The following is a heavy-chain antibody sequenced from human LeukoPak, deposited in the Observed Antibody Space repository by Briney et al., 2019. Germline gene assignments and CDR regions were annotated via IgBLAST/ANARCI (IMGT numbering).Heavy chain of an antibody. CDR2: ISSSAGYM. CDR1: GFIFRDYH. J-gene: IGHJ4*02. Sequence: GGSLRLSCAASGFIFRDYHIHWVRQAPGKGLEWVSSISSSAGYMYYADSVKGRFTISRDNAKNSLYLQMNPLRAEDTAVYYCARGPWDYYDSSNYRTFDYWGQGTLVTVSS. D-gene: IGHD3-22*01. V-gene: IGHV3-21*01. CDR3: ARGPWDYYDSSNYRTFDY.